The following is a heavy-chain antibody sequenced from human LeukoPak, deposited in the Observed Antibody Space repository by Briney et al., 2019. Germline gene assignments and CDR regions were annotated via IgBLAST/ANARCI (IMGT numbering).Heavy chain of an antibody. D-gene: IGHD5-18*01. CDR3: AATADSQIQDDLGFDY. J-gene: IGHJ4*02. Sequence: RGGSLRPSCAASGFTFSNAWTSSVRQAAGKGLGWVGRIKSKTDGGTTDYAAPVKGRFTISRDDSKNTLYLQMNSLKTEDTAVYYCAATADSQIQDDLGFDYWGQGTLVTVSS. CDR2: IKSKTDGGTT. V-gene: IGHV3-15*01. CDR1: GFTFSNAW.